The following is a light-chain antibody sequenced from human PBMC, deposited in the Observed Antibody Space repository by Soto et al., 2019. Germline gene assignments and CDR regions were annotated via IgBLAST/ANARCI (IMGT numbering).Light chain of an antibody. V-gene: IGLV2-23*01. CDR3: CSYAGGTTYV. Sequence: QSALTQPASVSGSPGQSITISCTGTSSDVGSYNLVSWYQQHPAKAPKLMIYEGSKRPSGVSNRFSGSKSGNTASLTISGLQAEDEADYYCCSYAGGTTYVFGIGTKVTVL. CDR1: SSDVGSYNL. J-gene: IGLJ1*01. CDR2: EGS.